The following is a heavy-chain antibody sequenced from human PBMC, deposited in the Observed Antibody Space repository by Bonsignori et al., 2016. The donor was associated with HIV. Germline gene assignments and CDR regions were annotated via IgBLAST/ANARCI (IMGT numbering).Heavy chain of an antibody. CDR2: IYYSGTT. V-gene: IGHV4-39*01. Sequence: QLQLQDSGPGLVKPSETLSLTCTVSGGSISSKNDYLGWVRQPPGRGLEWVGSIYYSGTTYSSPSLNSRVTISADTSKKQFSLKLRSVTAADTAVYYCFVVVVSAPEKWFDPGAREPWSPSPQ. J-gene: IGHJ5*02. CDR1: GGSISSKNDY. CDR3: FVVVVSAPEKWFDP. D-gene: IGHD2-15*01.